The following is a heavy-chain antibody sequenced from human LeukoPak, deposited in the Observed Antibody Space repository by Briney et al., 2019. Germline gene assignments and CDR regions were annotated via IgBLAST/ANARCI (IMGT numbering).Heavy chain of an antibody. Sequence: SVKISCKASEGTFSSYAISWVRQAPGQGLEWMGGIIPIFGTANYAQKFQGRVTITADESTSTAYMELSSLRSEDTAVYYCASFTVYCSGGSCYPQDYYYYGMDVWGKGTTVTVSS. J-gene: IGHJ6*04. V-gene: IGHV1-69*01. CDR3: ASFTVYCSGGSCYPQDYYYYGMDV. CDR2: IIPIFGTA. D-gene: IGHD2-15*01. CDR1: EGTFSSYA.